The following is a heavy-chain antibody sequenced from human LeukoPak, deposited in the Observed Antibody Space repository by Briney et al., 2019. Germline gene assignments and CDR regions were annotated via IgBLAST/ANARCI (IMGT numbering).Heavy chain of an antibody. D-gene: IGHD6-19*01. CDR2: ISYDGSNK. J-gene: IGHJ4*02. CDR1: GFTFSSYG. V-gene: IGHV3-30*18. Sequence: PGGSLRLSCAASGFTFSSYGMHWVRQAPGKGLEWVAVISYDGSNKYYADSVKGRFTISRDNSKNTLYLQMNSLRAEDTAVYYCAKAEQWLEYYFDYWGQGTLVTVSS. CDR3: AKAEQWLEYYFDY.